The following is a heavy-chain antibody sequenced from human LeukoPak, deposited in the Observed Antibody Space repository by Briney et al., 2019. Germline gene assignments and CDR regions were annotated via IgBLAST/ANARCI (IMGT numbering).Heavy chain of an antibody. Sequence: ASVKVSCKASGYTFTSYAMHWVRQAPGQRLEWMGWINAGNGNTKYSQKFQGRVTITRDTSASTAYMELSSLRSEDTAVYYCARVHCSSTSCYGYLRYWCQGTLVTVSS. J-gene: IGHJ4*02. CDR1: GYTFTSYA. V-gene: IGHV1-3*01. D-gene: IGHD2-2*01. CDR2: INAGNGNT. CDR3: ARVHCSSTSCYGYLRY.